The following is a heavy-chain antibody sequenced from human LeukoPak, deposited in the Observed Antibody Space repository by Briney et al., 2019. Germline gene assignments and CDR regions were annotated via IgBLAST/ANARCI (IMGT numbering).Heavy chain of an antibody. CDR1: GFTFSSYA. V-gene: IGHV3-30*04. J-gene: IGHJ4*02. CDR2: ISYDGSNK. Sequence: GGSLRLSCAASGFTFSSYAMHWVRQAPGKGLEWVAVISYDGSNKYYADFAKGRFTISRDNSKNMLYLQMNSLRAEDTAVYYCARDPLLWGQGTLVTVSS. CDR3: ARDPLL.